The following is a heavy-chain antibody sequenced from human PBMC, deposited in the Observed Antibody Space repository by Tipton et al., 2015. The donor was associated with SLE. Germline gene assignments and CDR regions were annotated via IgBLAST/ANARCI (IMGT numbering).Heavy chain of an antibody. CDR2: VDPEDGET. D-gene: IGHD5-12*01. V-gene: IGHV1-69-2*01. Sequence: QSGPEVKKPGATVKIPCKDSGYTFTDYYMHWVQQAPGKGLEWMGLVDPEDGETIYSEKFQGRVTITADTSTDTAYMELSSLRSEITAVYYCTTGIVAKRLSLVMGVCGRGTTVTVSS. CDR3: TTGIVAKRLSLVMGV. J-gene: IGHJ6*03. CDR1: GYTFTDYY.